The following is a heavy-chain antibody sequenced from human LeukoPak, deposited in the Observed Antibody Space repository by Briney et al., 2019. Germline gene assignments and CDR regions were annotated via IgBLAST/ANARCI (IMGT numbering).Heavy chain of an antibody. Sequence: GGSLRLSCAASGFTFSSYRMNWVRQAPGKGLEWVSAITGSGGRTYYADSVKGRFTISRDNSKNTLYLQMNSLRAEDTAVYYCARDPGSYGDYADYWGQGTLVTVSS. CDR1: GFTFSSYR. CDR3: ARDPGSYGDYADY. J-gene: IGHJ4*02. D-gene: IGHD4-17*01. V-gene: IGHV3-23*01. CDR2: ITGSGGRT.